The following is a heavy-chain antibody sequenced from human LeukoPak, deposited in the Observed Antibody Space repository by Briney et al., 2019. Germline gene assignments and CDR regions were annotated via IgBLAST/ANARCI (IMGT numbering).Heavy chain of an antibody. CDR1: GGTFSSYA. Sequence: AAVKVSCKASGGTFSSYANSWVRQAPGQGLEWMGGIIPIFGTANYAQKFQGRVTMTRDISTSTVYMELSSLRSEDTAVYYCARDSHGNHEILKNWFDPWGQGTLVTVSS. D-gene: IGHD4-23*01. J-gene: IGHJ5*02. CDR3: ARDSHGNHEILKNWFDP. CDR2: IIPIFGTA. V-gene: IGHV1-69*05.